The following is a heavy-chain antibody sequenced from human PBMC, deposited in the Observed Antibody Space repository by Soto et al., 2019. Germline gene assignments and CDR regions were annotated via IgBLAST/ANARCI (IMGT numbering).Heavy chain of an antibody. J-gene: IGHJ6*02. Sequence: GGSPRLSCAASGFTFSSYAMSWVRQAPGKGLEWVSAISGSGGSTYYADSVKGRFTISRDNSKNTLYLQMNSLRAEDTAVYYCTLSPNAGDYFYYYGLAVWGQGTTVTVPS. CDR2: ISGSGGST. CDR3: TLSPNAGDYFYYYGLAV. D-gene: IGHD1-1*01. CDR1: GFTFSSYA. V-gene: IGHV3-23*01.